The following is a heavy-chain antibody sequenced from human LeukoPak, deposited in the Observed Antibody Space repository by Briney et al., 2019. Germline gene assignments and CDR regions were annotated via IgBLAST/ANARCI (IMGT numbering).Heavy chain of an antibody. V-gene: IGHV4-59*01. J-gene: IGHJ4*02. CDR1: GGSISSYY. CDR3: ARGGSGYDYVSFDY. CDR2: IYYSGST. Sequence: PSETLSLTCTVSGGSISSYYWSWIRQPPGKGLEWIGYIYYSGSTNYNPSLKSRVTISVDTSKNQFSLKLSSVTAADTAVYYCARGGSGYDYVSFDYWGQGTLVTVSS. D-gene: IGHD5-12*01.